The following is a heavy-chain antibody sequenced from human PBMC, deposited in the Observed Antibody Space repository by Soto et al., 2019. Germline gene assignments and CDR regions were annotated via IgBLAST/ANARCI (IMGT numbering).Heavy chain of an antibody. J-gene: IGHJ3*02. Sequence: EVQLLESGGGLVQPGGSLRLSCAASGFSFKTYAMSWVRQAPGKGLEWVSGIVGSGGRMYYADSVKGRFTISRDNSENKLFLQMNSLRADDTALYYCAKSPGMYDLVIPPPPDAFHIWGQGTMVTVSS. CDR2: IVGSGGRM. D-gene: IGHD3-9*01. CDR3: AKSPGMYDLVIPPPPDAFHI. V-gene: IGHV3-23*01. CDR1: GFSFKTYA.